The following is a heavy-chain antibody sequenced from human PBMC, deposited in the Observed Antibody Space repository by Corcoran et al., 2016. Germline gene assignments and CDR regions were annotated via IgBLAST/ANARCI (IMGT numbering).Heavy chain of an antibody. V-gene: IGHV3-30*18. J-gene: IGHJ4*02. CDR2: ISYDGSNK. CDR3: AKVSSGYCSGGSCYGADY. Sequence: QVQLVESGGGVVQPGRSLRLSCAASGFTFSSYGMHWVRQAPGKGLEWVAVISYDGSNKYYADSVKGRFTISRDNSKNTLYLQMNSLRAEDTAVYYCAKVSSGYCSGGSCYGADYWGQGTLVTVSS. CDR1: GFTFSSYG. D-gene: IGHD2-15*01.